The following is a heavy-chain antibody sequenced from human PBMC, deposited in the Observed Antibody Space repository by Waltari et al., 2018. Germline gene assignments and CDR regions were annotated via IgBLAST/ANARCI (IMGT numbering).Heavy chain of an antibody. CDR3: ARERYYYDSSGYSLPYFDY. V-gene: IGHV1-69*01. J-gene: IGHJ4*02. Sequence: QVQLVQSGAEVKKPGSSVKVSCKASGGTFSSYAISWVRQAPGQGLEWMGGIIPIFGTANYAQKFQGRVTITADEATSTAYMELSSLRSEDTAVYYCARERYYYDSSGYSLPYFDYWGQGTLVTVSS. CDR1: GGTFSSYA. D-gene: IGHD3-22*01. CDR2: IIPIFGTA.